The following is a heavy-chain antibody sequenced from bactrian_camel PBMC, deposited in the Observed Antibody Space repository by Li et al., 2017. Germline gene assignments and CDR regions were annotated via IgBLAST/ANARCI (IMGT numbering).Heavy chain of an antibody. CDR1: GYTYSSYC. CDR2: IVVDGST. CDR3: AAANTWCSGLDWMMTEQNYEY. V-gene: IGHV3S26*01. D-gene: IGHD2*01. J-gene: IGHJ4*01. Sequence: VQLVESGGGSVQAGGSLRLSCTASGYTYSSYCMAWFRQAPGKEREGVAAIVVDGSTSYADSVKGRFTISQDIPDNTLYLQMNSLKPEDTGIYYCAAANTWCSGLDWMMTEQNYEYWGQGTQVTVS.